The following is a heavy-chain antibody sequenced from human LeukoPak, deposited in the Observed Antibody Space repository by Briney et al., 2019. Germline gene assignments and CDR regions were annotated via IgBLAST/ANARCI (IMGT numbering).Heavy chain of an antibody. V-gene: IGHV1-69*06. CDR1: GGTFSSYA. J-gene: IGHJ4*02. Sequence: ASVTVSCKASGGTFSSYAISWVRQAPGQGLEWMGGIIPIFGTANYAQKFQGRVTITADKSTSTAYMELSSLRSEDTAVYYCAGLGDFEAYGTYYFDYWGQGTLVTVSS. CDR3: AGLGDFEAYGTYYFDY. D-gene: IGHD1-7*01. CDR2: IIPIFGTA.